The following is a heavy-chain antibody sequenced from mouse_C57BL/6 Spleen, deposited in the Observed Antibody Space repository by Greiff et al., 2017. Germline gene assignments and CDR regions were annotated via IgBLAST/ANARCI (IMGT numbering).Heavy chain of an antibody. CDR1: GYTFTSYW. D-gene: IGHD1-1*01. J-gene: IGHJ2*01. CDR3: ARSGYYGSSDVGC. V-gene: IGHV1-61*01. Sequence: QVQLQQPGAELVRPGSSVKLSCKASGYTFTSYWMDWVKQRPGQGLEWIGNIYPSDSETHYNQKFKDKATLTVDKSSSTAYMQLSSLTSEDSAVYYCARSGYYGSSDVGCWGQGTTLTVAS. CDR2: IYPSDSET.